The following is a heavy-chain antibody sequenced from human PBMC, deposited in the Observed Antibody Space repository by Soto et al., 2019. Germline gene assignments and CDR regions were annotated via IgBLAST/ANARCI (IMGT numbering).Heavy chain of an antibody. J-gene: IGHJ6*02. CDR3: ASSPRGYCSSTSCRELGNYYGMDV. D-gene: IGHD2-2*01. V-gene: IGHV5-10-1*01. CDR2: IDPSDSYT. Sequence: GESLKISCKGSGYRFTSYWISWVRQMPGKGLEWMGRIDPSDSYTNYSPSFQGHVTISADKSISTAYLQWSSLKASDTAMYYCASSPRGYCSSTSCRELGNYYGMDVWGQGTTVTVSS. CDR1: GYRFTSYW.